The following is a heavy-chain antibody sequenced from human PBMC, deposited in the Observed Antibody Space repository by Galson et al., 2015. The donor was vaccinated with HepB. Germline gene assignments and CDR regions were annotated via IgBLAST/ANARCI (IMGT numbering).Heavy chain of an antibody. J-gene: IGHJ6*03. Sequence: SLRLSCAASGFTFSDYYMSWIRQAPGKGLEWVSFISTTSSYTNYANSVKGRFTISRDNAKNSLYLQMNSLRAEDTALYYCARLPAANIYYYYYMDVWGKGPTVTVSS. V-gene: IGHV3-11*06. D-gene: IGHD2-2*01. CDR2: ISTTSSYT. CDR3: ARLPAANIYYYYYMDV. CDR1: GFTFSDYY.